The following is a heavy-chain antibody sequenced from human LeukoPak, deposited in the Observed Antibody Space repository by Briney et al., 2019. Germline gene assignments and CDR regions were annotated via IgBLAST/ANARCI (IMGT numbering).Heavy chain of an antibody. D-gene: IGHD3-16*01. CDR3: ARDTLGDY. V-gene: IGHV1-18*04. J-gene: IGHJ4*02. CDR2: ISAYNGNT. CDR1: GYTFTGYY. Sequence: ASVKVSCKASGYTFTGYYMHWVRQAPGQGLEWMGWISAYNGNTNYAQKLQGRVTMTTDTSTSTAYMELRSLRSDDTAVYYCARDTLGDYWGQGTLVTVSS.